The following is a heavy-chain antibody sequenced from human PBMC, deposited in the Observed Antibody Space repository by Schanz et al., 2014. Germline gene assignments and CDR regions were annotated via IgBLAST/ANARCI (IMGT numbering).Heavy chain of an antibody. CDR1: GFSFGTYA. CDR2: ISGSGGST. D-gene: IGHD1-1*01. Sequence: EVHLLEPGGGLVQLGGSLRLSCAASGFSFGTYAMSWVRQAPGKGLEWVSAISGSGGSTYYADSVKGRFTISRDNSKNTLYLEMNSLRAEDTALYYCARDRRNADLDYWGQGTLVTVSS. J-gene: IGHJ4*02. V-gene: IGHV3-23*01. CDR3: ARDRRNADLDY.